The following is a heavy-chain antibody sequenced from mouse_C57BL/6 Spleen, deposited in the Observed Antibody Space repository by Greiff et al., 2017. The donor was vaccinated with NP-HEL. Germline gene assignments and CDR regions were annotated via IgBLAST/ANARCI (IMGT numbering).Heavy chain of an antibody. CDR2: IYPGDGDT. CDR1: GYEFRSYW. J-gene: IGHJ4*01. Sequence: QVQLQQSGAELVQPGASVKISCKASGYEFRSYWMNWVKKRPGKGLEWIGPIYPGDGDTYYTGKFKGKATLTADKHYSTAYMQISSLTSEDPAVYFWARTGYGYLYSMAYWGQGTSVTVSS. CDR3: ARTGYGYLYSMAY. D-gene: IGHD2-2*01. V-gene: IGHV1-80*01.